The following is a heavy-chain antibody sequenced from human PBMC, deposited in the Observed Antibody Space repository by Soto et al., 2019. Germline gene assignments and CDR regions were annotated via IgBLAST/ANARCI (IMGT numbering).Heavy chain of an antibody. J-gene: IGHJ4*02. CDR3: GRDTSGLDY. V-gene: IGHV1-46*01. CDR1: GYTFASHY. CDR2: INPNGGNT. Sequence: QVQLVQSGAEVKKPGASVKVSCQASGYTFASHYIHWVRQAPGQGLEWMGVINPNGGNTRYAQRFQDRLTVTTDTPTNTVYLALSSLSADETAVYYCGRDTSGLDYWGQGTLVTVSS.